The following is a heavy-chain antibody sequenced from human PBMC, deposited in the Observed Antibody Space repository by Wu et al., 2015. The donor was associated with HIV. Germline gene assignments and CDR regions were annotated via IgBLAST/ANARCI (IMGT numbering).Heavy chain of an antibody. J-gene: IGHJ3*02. D-gene: IGHD2-15*01. CDR2: IIPIFGTV. Sequence: QVQLVQSGAEVKKPGSSVKVSCKASGGTFSSYPISWVRQAPGQGLEWMGGIIPIFGTVNYAPRFQGRVTITTDESTTTVYMELSSLKSEDTAVYYCARDELFRVDDAFDMWGQGTMVIVSS. CDR3: ARDELFRVDDAFDM. V-gene: IGHV1-69*05. CDR1: GGTFSSYP.